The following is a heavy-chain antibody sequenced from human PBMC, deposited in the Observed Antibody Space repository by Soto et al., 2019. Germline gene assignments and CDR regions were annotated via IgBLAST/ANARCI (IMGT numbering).Heavy chain of an antibody. V-gene: IGHV3-33*01. D-gene: IGHD6-13*01. CDR1: GFTFNNYG. J-gene: IGHJ6*02. CDR3: ARRQIPPPTRGAANARGGMDV. Sequence: QVQLVESGGGVVQPGRSLRLSCAASGFTFNNYGMHWVRQAPGKGLEWLAVIWNDGSNNYYANSVKGRFTISRDKSKKTLYRQRSSLRAEDTAVYYCARRQIPPPTRGAANARGGMDVWGQGTRVTVSS. CDR2: IWNDGSNN.